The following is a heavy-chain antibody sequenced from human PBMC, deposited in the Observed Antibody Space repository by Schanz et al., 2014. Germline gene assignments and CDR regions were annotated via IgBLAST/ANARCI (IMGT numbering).Heavy chain of an antibody. CDR1: GFTFSSYG. Sequence: QVQLVESGGGVVQPGRSLRLSCAASGFTFSSYGMHWVRQAPGKGLEWVSAIRSVSSTYYADSVKGRFIISRDNSKNTLYLQMNSLRSEDTAVYYCAKELGIGITIFGVAPDYWGQGTQVTVSS. D-gene: IGHD3-3*01. J-gene: IGHJ4*02. CDR3: AKELGIGITIFGVAPDY. V-gene: IGHV3-NL1*01. CDR2: IRSVSST.